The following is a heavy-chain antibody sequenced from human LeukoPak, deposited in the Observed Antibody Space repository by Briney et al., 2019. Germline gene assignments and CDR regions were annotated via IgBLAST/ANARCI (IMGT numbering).Heavy chain of an antibody. CDR2: INHSGST. D-gene: IGHD2-2*01. V-gene: IGHV4-34*01. J-gene: IGHJ4*02. CDR3: ARGYCSSTSCYYIDY. Sequence: SETLSLTCAVYGGSFSGCYWSWIRQPPGKGLEWIGEINHSGSTNYNPSLKSRVTISVDTSKNQFSLKLSSVTAADTAVYYCARGYCSSTSCYYIDYWGQGTLVTVSS. CDR1: GGSFSGCY.